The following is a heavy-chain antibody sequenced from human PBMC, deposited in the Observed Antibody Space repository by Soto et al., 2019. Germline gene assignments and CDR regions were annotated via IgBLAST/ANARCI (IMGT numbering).Heavy chain of an antibody. CDR3: LRGGIATFGATWFDP. Sequence: SQTLSLTCAISGDSVSSNSAAWNWIRQSPSRGLEWLGRTYYRSKYYNDYALSVKSRITINADTSKNQFSLQLNSLTPEDTAVYYFLRGGIATFGATWFDPWGTRTLVTVSS. CDR2: TYYRSKYYN. CDR1: GDSVSSNSAA. J-gene: IGHJ5*02. D-gene: IGHD6-13*01. V-gene: IGHV6-1*01.